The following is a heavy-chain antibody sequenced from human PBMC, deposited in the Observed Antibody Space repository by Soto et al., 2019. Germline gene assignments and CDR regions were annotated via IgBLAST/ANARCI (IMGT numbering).Heavy chain of an antibody. D-gene: IGHD6-13*01. Sequence: SETLSLTCAVSGGSISSSNWWSWVRQPPGKGLEWIGEIYHSGSTNYNPSLKSRVTISVDKSKNQFSLKLSSVTAADTAVYYCARVSIAAAGRNLYWFDPWGQGTLVTVSS. J-gene: IGHJ5*02. CDR2: IYHSGST. CDR3: ARVSIAAAGRNLYWFDP. CDR1: GGSISSSNW. V-gene: IGHV4-4*02.